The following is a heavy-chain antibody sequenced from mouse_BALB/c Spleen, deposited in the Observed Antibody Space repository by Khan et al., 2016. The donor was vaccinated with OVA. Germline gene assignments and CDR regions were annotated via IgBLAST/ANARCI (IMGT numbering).Heavy chain of an antibody. V-gene: IGHV3-2*02. J-gene: IGHJ2*01. CDR2: ISYSGNT. D-gene: IGHD3-2*02. CDR3: ARIQGGDFDY. CDR1: GYSITSDYA. Sequence: EVQLVESGPGLVKPSQSLSLTCIVTGYSITSDYAWNWIRQFPGNKLEWMGYISYSGNTKYNPSLKSRISITRDTSKNQFFLQLNFVTIEETATYYCARIQGGDFDYWGQGTTLTVSS.